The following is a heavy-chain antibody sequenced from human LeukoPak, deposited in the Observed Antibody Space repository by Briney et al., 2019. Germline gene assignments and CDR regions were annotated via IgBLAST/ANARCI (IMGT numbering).Heavy chain of an antibody. CDR2: FYSGGTT. CDR1: GFTVSTNY. D-gene: IGHD5/OR15-5a*01. Sequence: GGSLRLSCAASGFTVSTNYMSWVRQAPGKGLEWVSAFYSGGTTYYADSVKGRFTISTDSSKNTVYLQMNSLRVEDTAVYYCARAPTTSTVFELWGQGTLVTVSS. V-gene: IGHV3-53*01. J-gene: IGHJ4*02. CDR3: ARAPTTSTVFEL.